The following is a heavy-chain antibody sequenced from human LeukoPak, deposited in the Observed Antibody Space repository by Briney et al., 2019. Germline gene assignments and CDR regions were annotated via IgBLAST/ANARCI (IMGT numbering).Heavy chain of an antibody. Sequence: PSETLSLTCTVSGGSISSYYWSWIRQPPGKGLEWIGYIYYSGSTNYNPSLKSRVTISLDTSKNQFSLKLSSVTAADTAVYYCARHGGVVRGEGRDAFDIWGQGTMVIVSS. V-gene: IGHV4-59*08. D-gene: IGHD3-10*01. CDR3: ARHGGVVRGEGRDAFDI. CDR2: IYYSGST. J-gene: IGHJ3*02. CDR1: GGSISSYY.